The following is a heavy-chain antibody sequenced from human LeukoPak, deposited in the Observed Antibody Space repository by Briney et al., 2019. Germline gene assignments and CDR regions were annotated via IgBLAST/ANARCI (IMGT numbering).Heavy chain of an antibody. CDR2: INHSGST. CDR1: GGSFSGYY. J-gene: IGHJ5*02. D-gene: IGHD3-10*01. V-gene: IGHV4-34*01. CDR3: ARGRRSPMNYYGSGSYYKALNWFDH. Sequence: SETLSLTCAVYGGSFSGYYWSWIRQPPGKGLEWIGEINHSGSTNYNPSLKSRVTISVDTSKNQFSLKLSSVTAADTAVYYCARGRRSPMNYYGSGSYYKALNWFDHWGQGTLVTVSS.